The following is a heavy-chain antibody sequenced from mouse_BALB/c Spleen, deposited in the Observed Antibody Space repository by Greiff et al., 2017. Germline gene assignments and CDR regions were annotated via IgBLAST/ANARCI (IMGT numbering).Heavy chain of an antibody. Sequence: EVMLVESGPGLVKPSQSLSLTCTVTGYSITSDYAWNWIRQFPGNKLEWMGYISYSGSTSYNPSLKSRISITRDTSKNQFFLQLNSVTTEDTATYYCARHGYDGAYWGQGTLVTVSA. CDR3: ARHGYDGAY. D-gene: IGHD2-2*01. V-gene: IGHV3-2*02. CDR1: GYSITSDYA. CDR2: ISYSGST. J-gene: IGHJ3*01.